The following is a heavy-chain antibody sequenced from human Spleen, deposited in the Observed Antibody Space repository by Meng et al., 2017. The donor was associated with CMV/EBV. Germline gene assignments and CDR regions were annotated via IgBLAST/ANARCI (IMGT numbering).Heavy chain of an antibody. CDR2: INRSGNA. D-gene: IGHD1-1*01. Sequence: CAGSSGSIITGSKWRIRGRQCPEKGLEWIGEINRSGNANYNPSLKGRVTISVDKSKSQFSLRVNSVTAADTAVYFCSRFGSTGIGFDRWGQGALVTVSS. J-gene: IGHJ4*02. V-gene: IGHV4-4*01. CDR1: SGSIITGSKW. CDR3: SRFGSTGIGFDR.